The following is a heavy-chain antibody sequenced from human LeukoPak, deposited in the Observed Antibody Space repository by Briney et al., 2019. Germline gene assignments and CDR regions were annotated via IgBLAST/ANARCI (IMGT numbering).Heavy chain of an antibody. V-gene: IGHV3-30-3*01. CDR3: ARDDWHSGSYWGFYYYYYGMDV. CDR2: ISYDGSNK. Sequence: GGSLRLSCAASGFTFSSYAMHWVRQAPGKGLEWVAVISYDGSNKYYADSVKGRFTISRDNSKNTLYLQMNSLGAEDTAVYYCARDDWHSGSYWGFYYYYYGMDVWGQGTTVTVSS. D-gene: IGHD1-26*01. CDR1: GFTFSSYA. J-gene: IGHJ6*02.